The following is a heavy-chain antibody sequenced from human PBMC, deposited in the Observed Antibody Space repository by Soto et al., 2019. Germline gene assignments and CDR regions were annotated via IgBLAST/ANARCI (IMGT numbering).Heavy chain of an antibody. Sequence: GGSLRLSCAASGFTFTSHWMHWVRQAPGKGLVWVSRINTDGSSTTYADSVKGRFTISRDNAKNTVYLQMNSLRAEDTAVYYCVRDGYSYAFDIWGQGTMVTVSS. CDR2: INTDGSST. J-gene: IGHJ3*02. V-gene: IGHV3-74*01. CDR3: VRDGYSYAFDI. CDR1: GFTFTSHW. D-gene: IGHD5-18*01.